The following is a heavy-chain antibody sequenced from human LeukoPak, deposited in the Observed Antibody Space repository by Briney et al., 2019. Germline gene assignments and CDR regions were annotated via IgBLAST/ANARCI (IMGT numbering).Heavy chain of an antibody. V-gene: IGHV3-30*02. J-gene: IGHJ5*02. D-gene: IGHD3-3*01. Sequence: GGSLRLSCAASGFTFSSYGMHWVRQAPGKGLEWAAFIRYDGSNKYYADSVKGRFTISRDNSKNTLYLQMNSLRAEDTAVYYCAKEANDFWSGYRGSNWFDPWGQGTLVTVSS. CDR2: IRYDGSNK. CDR3: AKEANDFWSGYRGSNWFDP. CDR1: GFTFSSYG.